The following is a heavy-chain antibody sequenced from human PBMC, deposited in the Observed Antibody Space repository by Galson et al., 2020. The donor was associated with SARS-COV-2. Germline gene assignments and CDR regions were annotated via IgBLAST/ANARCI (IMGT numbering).Heavy chain of an antibody. CDR2: IYPGDSDV. D-gene: IGHD3-10*01. CDR3: ARLTTTIRGVIRGWFDP. CDR1: GHDFSTHW. J-gene: IGHJ5*02. Sequence: GESLKISCQDSGHDFSTHWIAWVRQMPGKGLEVMGIIYPGDSDVSYIPSFQGQVTISADKSISTAYLQWSSLKASDTAMYYCARLTTTIRGVIRGWFDPWGQGTLVTVSS. V-gene: IGHV5-51*01.